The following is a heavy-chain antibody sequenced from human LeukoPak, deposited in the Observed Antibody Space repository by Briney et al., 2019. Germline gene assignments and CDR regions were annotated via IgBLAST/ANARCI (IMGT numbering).Heavy chain of an antibody. J-gene: IGHJ6*02. V-gene: IGHV1-18*01. CDR1: GYTFTSYD. CDR2: ISAYNGNT. CDR3: ARSGWPYTSTYYYYYGMDV. Sequence: ASVKVSCKASGYTFTSYDINWVRQATGQGLEWMGWISAYNGNTNYAQKLQGRVTMTTDTSTSTAYMELRSLRSDDTAVYYCARSGWPYTSTYYYYYGMDVWGQGTTVTVSS. D-gene: IGHD6-19*01.